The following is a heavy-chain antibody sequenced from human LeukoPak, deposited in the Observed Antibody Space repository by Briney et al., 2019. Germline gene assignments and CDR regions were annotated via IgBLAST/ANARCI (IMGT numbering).Heavy chain of an antibody. CDR3: ARDRYGGNSAVDY. D-gene: IGHD4-17*01. J-gene: IGHJ4*02. CDR2: ISSSGSTI. V-gene: IGHV3-11*01. Sequence: GGSLRLSCAASGFTFSDYYMSWIRQAPGKGLEWVSYISSSGSTIYYADSVKGRFAISRDNAKNSLYLQMNSLRAEDTAVYYCARDRYGGNSAVDYWGQGTLVTVSS. CDR1: GFTFSDYY.